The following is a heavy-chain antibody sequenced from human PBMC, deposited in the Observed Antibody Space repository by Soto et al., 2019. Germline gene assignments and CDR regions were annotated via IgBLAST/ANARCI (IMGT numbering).Heavy chain of an antibody. CDR2: ISSSGNTI. V-gene: IGHV3-48*03. CDR1: VFTFSSSE. CDR3: ARNSDSSGWYFDY. D-gene: IGHD6-19*01. J-gene: IGHJ4*02. Sequence: GGSLRLSCATSVFTFSSSEMNWVRQAPGKGLEWVSYISSSGNTIYYADSVKGRFTISRDNAKNSVFLQMNGLRAEDTAIYYCARNSDSSGWYFDYWSQGALVTVSS.